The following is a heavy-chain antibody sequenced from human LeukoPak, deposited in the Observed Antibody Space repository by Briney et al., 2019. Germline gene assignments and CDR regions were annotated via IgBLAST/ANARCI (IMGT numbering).Heavy chain of an antibody. CDR1: GFTFSSYA. D-gene: IGHD3-22*01. CDR2: ISGSGGTT. J-gene: IGHJ4*02. CDR3: AKLGFDSSGSHTLFDY. Sequence: GGSLRLSCAASGFTFSSYAMSWVRQAPGKGLEWVSLISGSGGTTYYGDSVKGRFTISRDNSKNTLYLQMNSLRAEDTALYYCAKLGFDSSGSHTLFDYWGQGTQVTVSS. V-gene: IGHV3-23*01.